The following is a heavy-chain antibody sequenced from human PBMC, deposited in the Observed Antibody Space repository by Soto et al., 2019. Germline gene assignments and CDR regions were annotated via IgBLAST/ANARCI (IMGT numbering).Heavy chain of an antibody. Sequence: ASVKVSCKASGYTFNFYGITWVRQAPGQGLEWMGWISGFNGNTNYAADLQGRVTMTTDTSTSTAYMELRGLRSDDTAVYYCSRVDPSAKSPDYWGQGTLVTVSS. J-gene: IGHJ4*02. CDR2: ISGFNGNT. V-gene: IGHV1-18*01. D-gene: IGHD2-15*01. CDR3: SRVDPSAKSPDY. CDR1: GYTFNFYG.